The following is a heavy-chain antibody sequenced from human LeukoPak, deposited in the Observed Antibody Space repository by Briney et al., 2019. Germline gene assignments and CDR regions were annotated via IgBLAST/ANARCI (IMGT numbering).Heavy chain of an antibody. CDR2: INPNSGGT. CDR3: ARGDGEDAYNFFDY. D-gene: IGHD5-24*01. J-gene: IGHJ4*02. CDR1: GYTFTGYY. V-gene: IGHV1-2*02. Sequence: ASVKVSCKASGYTFTGYYMHWVRKAPGQGLEWMGWINPNSGGTNYAQKFQGRVTMTRDTSISAAYMELSRLILDDTAVYYCARGDGEDAYNFFDYWGQGTLVTVSS.